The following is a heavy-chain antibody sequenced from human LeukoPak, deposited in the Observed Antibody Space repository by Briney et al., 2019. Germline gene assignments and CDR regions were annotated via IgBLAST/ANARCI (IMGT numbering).Heavy chain of an antibody. V-gene: IGHV4-59*08. CDR3: ARRAVVPDVILLYAFDI. D-gene: IGHD2/OR15-2a*01. J-gene: IGHJ3*02. CDR2: IYHSGGT. CDR1: GGSISVYY. Sequence: PSETLSLTCTVSGGSISVYYWSWIRQPPGKELEWIGDIYHSGGTNYNPSFESRVTISVDTSKRLFSLKLSSVTAADTAVYYCARRAVVPDVILLYAFDIWGPGTMVTVTS.